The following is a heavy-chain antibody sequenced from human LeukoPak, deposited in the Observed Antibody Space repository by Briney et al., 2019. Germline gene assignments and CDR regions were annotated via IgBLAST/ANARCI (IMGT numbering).Heavy chain of an antibody. CDR2: ISGSGGST. D-gene: IGHD6-13*01. CDR1: GFTFSSYE. J-gene: IGHJ6*02. CDR3: ANWAAAPPDYYYYGMDV. Sequence: GGSLRLSCAASGFTFSSYEMNWVRQAPGKGLEWVSAISGSGGSTYYADSVKGRFTISRDNSKNTLYLQMNSLRAEDTAVYYCANWAAAPPDYYYYGMDVWGQGTTVTVSS. V-gene: IGHV3-23*01.